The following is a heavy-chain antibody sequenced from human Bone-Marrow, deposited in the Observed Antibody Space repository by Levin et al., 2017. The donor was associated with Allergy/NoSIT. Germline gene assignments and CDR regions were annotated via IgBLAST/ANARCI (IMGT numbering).Heavy chain of an antibody. CDR3: TTDLGRPLGYCSGGSCYSTVYFQH. Sequence: GGSLRLSCAASGFTFSNAWMSWVRQAPGKGLEWVGRIKSKTDGGTTDYAAPVKGRFTISRDDSKNTLYLQMNSLKTEDTAVYYCTTDLGRPLGYCSGGSCYSTVYFQHWGQGTLVTVSS. CDR1: GFTFSNAW. CDR2: IKSKTDGGTT. J-gene: IGHJ1*01. D-gene: IGHD2-15*01. V-gene: IGHV3-15*01.